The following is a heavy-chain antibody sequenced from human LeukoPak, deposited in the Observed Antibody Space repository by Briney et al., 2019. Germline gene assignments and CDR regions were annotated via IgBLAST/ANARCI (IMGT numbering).Heavy chain of an antibody. V-gene: IGHV1-69*13. CDR3: ARGGGSRITIFGVVKGFDY. J-gene: IGHJ4*02. CDR1: GGTFRRYA. Sequence: VHVSRKASGGTFRRYAISAVGPPAGRERAGMGGIIPIFGTANYAQKFQGRVTITANESTSTAYMELSSLRSEDTAVYYCARGGGSRITIFGVVKGFDYWGQGTLVTVSS. CDR2: IIPIFGTA. D-gene: IGHD3-3*01.